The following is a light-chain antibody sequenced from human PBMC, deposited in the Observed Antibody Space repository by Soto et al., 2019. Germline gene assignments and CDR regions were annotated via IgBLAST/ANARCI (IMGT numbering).Light chain of an antibody. CDR2: SNN. Sequence: QSVLTQPPSASGTPGQRVTISCSGSSSNIGSNTVNWYQQLPGTAPKLLIYSNNQRPSGVPDRFSVSKSGTSASLAISGLQSEDEAYYYCAAWDDSLNGVVFGGGTKLTVL. CDR1: SSNIGSNT. CDR3: AAWDDSLNGVV. J-gene: IGLJ2*01. V-gene: IGLV1-44*01.